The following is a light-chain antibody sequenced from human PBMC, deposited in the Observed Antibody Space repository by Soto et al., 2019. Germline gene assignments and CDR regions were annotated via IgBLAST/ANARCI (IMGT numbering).Light chain of an antibody. CDR1: QSINTW. CDR3: QQHESYPRT. V-gene: IGKV1-5*03. J-gene: IGKJ1*01. Sequence: DIQMTQSPSTLSASVGDRVTITCRASQSINTWLAWYQQKPGKAPRLLIYRASSLESGVPSRFSGSGSGTEFTLTISSLQPDDFATYYCQQHESYPRTFGQGTNVEIK. CDR2: RAS.